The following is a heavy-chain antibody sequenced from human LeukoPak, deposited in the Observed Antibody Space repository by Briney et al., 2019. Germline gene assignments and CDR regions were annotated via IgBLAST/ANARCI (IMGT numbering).Heavy chain of an antibody. D-gene: IGHD3-3*01. CDR3: ARVHYDFWSGYSQGPFDP. J-gene: IGHJ5*02. V-gene: IGHV1-2*02. Sequence: ASVKVSCKASGYTLTGYYMHWVRQAPGQGLEWMGWINPNSGGTNYAQKFQGRVTMTRDTSISTAYMELSRLRSDDTAVYYCARVHYDFWSGYSQGPFDPWGQGTLVTVSS. CDR1: GYTLTGYY. CDR2: INPNSGGT.